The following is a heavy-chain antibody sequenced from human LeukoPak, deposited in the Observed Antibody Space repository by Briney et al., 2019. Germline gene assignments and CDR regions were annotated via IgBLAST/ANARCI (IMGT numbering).Heavy chain of an antibody. J-gene: IGHJ6*02. V-gene: IGHV4-39*07. CDR1: GGSISSSSYY. CDR2: IYYSGST. Sequence: SETLSLTCTVSGGSISSSSYYWGWIRQPPGKGLEWIGSIYYSGSTYYNPSLKSRVTISVDTSKNQFSLKLSSVTAADTAVYYCARGGSSGYSVWGQGTTVTVSS. D-gene: IGHD3-22*01. CDR3: ARGGSSGYSV.